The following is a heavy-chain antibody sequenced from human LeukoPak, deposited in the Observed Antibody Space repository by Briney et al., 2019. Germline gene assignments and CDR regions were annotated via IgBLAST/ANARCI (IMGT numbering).Heavy chain of an antibody. V-gene: IGHV3-11*01. CDR2: IGTRSNPI. CDR1: GRSFSQFY. CDR3: AREARGSGRDFDY. J-gene: IGHJ4*02. Sequence: GGSLRLSCAASGRSFSQFYMSWIRQAPGMGLEWISYIGTRSNPIYYADSVKGRFTISRDDAKNSLYLQMNSLRDEDTAVYFCAREARGSGRDFDYWGQGILVTVSS. D-gene: IGHD1-26*01.